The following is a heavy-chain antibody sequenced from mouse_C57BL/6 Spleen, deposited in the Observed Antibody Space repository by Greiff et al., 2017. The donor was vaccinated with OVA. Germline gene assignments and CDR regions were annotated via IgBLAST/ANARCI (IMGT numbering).Heavy chain of an antibody. J-gene: IGHJ2*01. CDR2: IDPETGGT. D-gene: IGHD1-1*01. Sequence: QVTLKVSGAELVRPGASVTLSCKASGYTFTDYEMHWVKQTPVHGLEWIGAIDPETGGTAYNQKFKGKAILTADKSSSTAYMELRSLTSEDSAVYYCTSTVVATSDYWGQGTTLTVSS. V-gene: IGHV1-15*01. CDR3: TSTVVATSDY. CDR1: GYTFTDYE.